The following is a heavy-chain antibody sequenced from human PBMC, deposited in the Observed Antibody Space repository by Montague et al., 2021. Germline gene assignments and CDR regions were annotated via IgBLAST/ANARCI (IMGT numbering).Heavy chain of an antibody. CDR1: GFSFSSLW. Sequence: SLRLSCAASGFSFSSLWMHWVRQAPGKGLVWVSQITSDGSDTNYADSVKDRFTISRDNAKSTLYLQMNSLRDEDTAVYYCVRDRPTAWFDSWGQGTLVTVSS. CDR2: ITSDGSDT. CDR3: VRDRPTAWFDS. J-gene: IGHJ5*01. D-gene: IGHD5-18*01. V-gene: IGHV3-74*01.